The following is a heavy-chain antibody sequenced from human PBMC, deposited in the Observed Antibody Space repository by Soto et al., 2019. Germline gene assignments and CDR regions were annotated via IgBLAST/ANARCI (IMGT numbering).Heavy chain of an antibody. CDR3: AREDREDDSHFDY. J-gene: IGHJ4*02. CDR1: GGSISSGEYY. Sequence: SETLSLTCTVSGGSISSGEYYWSWIRQPPGGGLEWIGYIYYSGRTYYNPSLKSRVTISVDTSKNQFSLKLSSVTAADTAVYYCAREDREDDSHFDYWGQGTLVT. CDR2: IYYSGRT. V-gene: IGHV4-30-4*01. D-gene: IGHD1-26*01.